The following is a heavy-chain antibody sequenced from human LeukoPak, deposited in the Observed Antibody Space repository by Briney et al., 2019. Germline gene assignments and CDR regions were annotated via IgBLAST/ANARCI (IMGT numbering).Heavy chain of an antibody. J-gene: IGHJ4*02. Sequence: GGSLRLSCAASGFTFSNCVMSWVRQAPGKGLEWVSAISGSGDTTYYADSVKGRFTISRNNSKNTLYLQMNSLRVEDTAVYYCVKDRREKGDPIDYGGRETLVTVSS. D-gene: IGHD3-10*01. CDR1: GFTFSNCV. V-gene: IGHV3-23*01. CDR2: ISGSGDTT. CDR3: VKDRREKGDPIDY.